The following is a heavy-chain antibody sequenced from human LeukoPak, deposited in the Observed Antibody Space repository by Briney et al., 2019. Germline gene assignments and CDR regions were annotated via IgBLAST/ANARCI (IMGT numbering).Heavy chain of an antibody. J-gene: IGHJ4*02. Sequence: SETLSLTCTVSGVFISSGDYYWSWIRQPPGKGLEGIGYIYYSGSTYYNPSLKSRVTISVDTSKNQFSLKLSSVTAADTAVYYCAREAGDGYKYPRNRLDYWGQGTLVTVSS. CDR3: AREAGDGYKYPRNRLDY. CDR2: IYYSGST. D-gene: IGHD5-24*01. CDR1: GVFISSGDYY. V-gene: IGHV4-30-4*01.